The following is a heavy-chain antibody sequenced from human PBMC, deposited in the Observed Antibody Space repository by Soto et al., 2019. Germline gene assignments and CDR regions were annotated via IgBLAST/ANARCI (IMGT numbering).Heavy chain of an antibody. Sequence: EVQLLESGGGLVQPGGSLRLSCAASGFTFSSYAMSWVRQAPGKGLEWVSAISGSGGSTYYADSVKGRFTISRDNSKNTLYLQMNSRRAEDTAVYYCAKDQSSSYDILTGYAFDYWGQGTLVTVSS. CDR3: AKDQSSSYDILTGYAFDY. J-gene: IGHJ4*02. V-gene: IGHV3-23*01. CDR2: ISGSGGST. D-gene: IGHD3-9*01. CDR1: GFTFSSYA.